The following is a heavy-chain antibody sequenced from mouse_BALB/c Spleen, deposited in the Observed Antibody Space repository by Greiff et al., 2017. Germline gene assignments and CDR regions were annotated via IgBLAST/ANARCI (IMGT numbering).Heavy chain of an antibody. CDR2: ISYSGST. J-gene: IGHJ2*01. Sequence: EVQLQESGPSLVKPSQTLSLTCSVTGDSITSGYWNWIRKFPGNKLEYMGYISYSGSTYYNPSLKSRISITRDTSKNQYYLQLNSVTTEDTATYYCARLGYAPGYFDYWGQGTTLTVSS. CDR1: GDSITSGY. V-gene: IGHV3-8*02. D-gene: IGHD2-10*02. CDR3: ARLGYAPGYFDY.